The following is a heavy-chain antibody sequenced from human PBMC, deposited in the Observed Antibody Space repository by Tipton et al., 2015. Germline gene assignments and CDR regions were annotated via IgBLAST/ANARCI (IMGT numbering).Heavy chain of an antibody. D-gene: IGHD4-23*01. V-gene: IGHV4-39*07. CDR2: IYYSGST. J-gene: IGHJ4*02. Sequence: LRLSCTVSGGSISSSSYYWDWIRQSPGKGLEWIGNIYYSGSTNYNPSLKSRVTISVDTSKTQFSLKMSSVTASDTAVYYCARARGRHGGLFDSWGQGTLVTVSS. CDR3: ARARGRHGGLFDS. CDR1: GGSISSSSYY.